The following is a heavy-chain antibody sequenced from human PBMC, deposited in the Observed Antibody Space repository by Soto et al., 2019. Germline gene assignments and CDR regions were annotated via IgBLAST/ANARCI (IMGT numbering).Heavy chain of an antibody. Sequence: PGGSLRLSCAASGFTFSDYSIIWIRQVPWKGLQWVSGLYGNGGGVHYADSVKGRFTISRDNSAYSAYLQMNNLRVEDTAVYYCARDAVPFHGIWLADDWGQGTVFTVCS. V-gene: IGHV3-23*01. CDR3: ARDAVPFHGIWLADD. CDR1: GFTFSDYS. D-gene: IGHD2-2*01. CDR2: LYGNGGGV. J-gene: IGHJ4*02.